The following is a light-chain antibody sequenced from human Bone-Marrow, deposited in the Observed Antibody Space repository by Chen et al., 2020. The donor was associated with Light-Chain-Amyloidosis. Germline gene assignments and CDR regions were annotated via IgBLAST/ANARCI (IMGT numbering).Light chain of an antibody. V-gene: IGLV3-21*02. Sequence: SYVLTQPPSVSVAPGQTASITCGGNNIGSKGVHWYQQKPGQAPVLVVYDDHDRPSGIPERFAGSNSGNAATLTISRVEAGDEADYYCQVWDGSSDRYVFGTGTKVTVL. J-gene: IGLJ1*01. CDR2: DDH. CDR1: NIGSKG. CDR3: QVWDGSSDRYV.